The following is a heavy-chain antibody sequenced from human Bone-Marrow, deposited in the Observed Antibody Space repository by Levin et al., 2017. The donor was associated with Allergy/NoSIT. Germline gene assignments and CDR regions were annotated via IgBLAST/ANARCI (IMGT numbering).Heavy chain of an antibody. V-gene: IGHV3-30*02. D-gene: IGHD6-13*01. J-gene: IGHJ2*01. CDR1: GLTFTTYG. CDR2: ISYDGGQK. Sequence: GGSLRLSCAASGLTFTTYGMHWVRQAPGKGLEWVAFISYDGGQKYYADSVKGRFTISRDNSKNTLYLQMTSLREEDTAVFYCAKEAVFGSSSWYVTWYFDLWGRGTLVTVSS. CDR3: AKEAVFGSSSWYVTWYFDL.